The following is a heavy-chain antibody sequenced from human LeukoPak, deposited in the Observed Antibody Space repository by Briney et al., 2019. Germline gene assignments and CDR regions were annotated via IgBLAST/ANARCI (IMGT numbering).Heavy chain of an antibody. V-gene: IGHV1-8*01. D-gene: IGHD4-23*01. CDR3: ARDYGGISGWFDP. CDR1: GYTLTNYD. CDR2: MKPKSGET. Sequence: ASVKVCCNASGYTLTNYDINWVRQAPGPGLEWKGWMKPKSGETGYAEKFQGRATMTRDTSINTAYMELSSLTSEDTAVYYCARDYGGISGWFDPWGQGTLVTVSS. J-gene: IGHJ5*02.